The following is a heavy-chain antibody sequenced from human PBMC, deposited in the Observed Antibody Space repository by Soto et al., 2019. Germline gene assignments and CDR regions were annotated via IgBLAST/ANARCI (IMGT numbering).Heavy chain of an antibody. CDR1: GYSISSGYY. Sequence: SETLSLTCAVSGYSISSGYYWGWIRQPPGKGLEWTGSIFQTGSTYYNPSLKSRVTISLDTSKNQFSLNLNSVTAADTAVYYCVRDRRNNYVYYFGMDVWGQGTTVTVSS. CDR3: VRDRRNNYVYYFGMDV. J-gene: IGHJ6*02. V-gene: IGHV4-38-2*02. CDR2: IFQTGST.